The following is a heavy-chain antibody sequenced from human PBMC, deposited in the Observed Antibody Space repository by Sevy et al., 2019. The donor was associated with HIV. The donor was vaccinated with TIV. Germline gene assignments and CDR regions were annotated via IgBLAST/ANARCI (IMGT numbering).Heavy chain of an antibody. D-gene: IGHD6-13*01. J-gene: IGHJ6*02. CDR1: GGSISSGGYY. CDR2: IYYSGST. Sequence: TLSLTCTVSGGSISSGGYYWSWIRQHPGKGLEWIGYIYYSGSTYYNPSLKSRVTISVDTSKNQFSLKLSSVTAADTAVYYCAGGIAAAKGYYYYGMDVWGQGTTVTVSS. CDR3: AGGIAAAKGYYYYGMDV. V-gene: IGHV4-31*03.